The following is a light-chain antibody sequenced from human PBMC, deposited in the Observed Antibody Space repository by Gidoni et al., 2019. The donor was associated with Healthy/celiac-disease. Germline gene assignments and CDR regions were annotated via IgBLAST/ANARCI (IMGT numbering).Light chain of an antibody. CDR1: KLGDKY. CDR3: QAWDSSTAV. CDR2: QDS. V-gene: IGLV3-1*01. J-gene: IGLJ2*01. Sequence: SSELTQTPSVSVSPGQTASITCSGDKLGDKYACWYQQKPGQSPVLVIYQDSKRPSVIPERFSGSNSGNTATLTISGTQAMDEADYYCQAWDSSTAVFGGGTKLTVL.